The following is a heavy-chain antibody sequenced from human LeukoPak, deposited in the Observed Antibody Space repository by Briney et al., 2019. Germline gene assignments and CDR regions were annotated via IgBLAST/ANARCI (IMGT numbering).Heavy chain of an antibody. CDR1: GFTFSDVW. J-gene: IGHJ4*02. CDR3: TAGGDGTYSSDY. V-gene: IGHV3-15*01. Sequence: GGSLRLSCSASGFTFSDVWMSWVRQAPGKGLEWVGRSKSKAGGGTTDIAAPGQGRFTISRDDSKNMLSLQMNSLEIEDTAVYYCTAGGDGTYSSDYWGQGTLVTVSS. D-gene: IGHD1-26*01. CDR2: SKSKAGGGTT.